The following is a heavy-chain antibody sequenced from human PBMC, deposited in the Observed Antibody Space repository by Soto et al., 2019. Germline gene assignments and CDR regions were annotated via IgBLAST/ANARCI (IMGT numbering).Heavy chain of an antibody. CDR2: ISGSGGST. D-gene: IGHD4-17*01. Sequence: GGSLRLSCAASGFTFSSYAMSWVRQAPGKGLEWVSAISGSGGSTYYADSVKGRFTISRDNSKNTLYLQMNSLRAEDTAVYYCAKDLKPATVTTPSDYWGQGTLVTVSS. CDR1: GFTFSSYA. J-gene: IGHJ4*02. V-gene: IGHV3-23*01. CDR3: AKDLKPATVTTPSDY.